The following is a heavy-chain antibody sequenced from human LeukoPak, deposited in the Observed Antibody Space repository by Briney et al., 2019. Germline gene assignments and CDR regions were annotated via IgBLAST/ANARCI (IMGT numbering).Heavy chain of an antibody. Sequence: GGSLRLSCAASGFTFSSYSMNWVRQAPGKGLEWVSYISSSSSTIYYADSVKGRFTISRDNAKNSLYLQMNSLRAEDTAVYYCARGPGSGTGGMDVWGQGTTVTVSS. D-gene: IGHD3-10*01. CDR1: GFTFSSYS. CDR2: ISSSSSTI. CDR3: ARGPGSGTGGMDV. V-gene: IGHV3-48*01. J-gene: IGHJ6*02.